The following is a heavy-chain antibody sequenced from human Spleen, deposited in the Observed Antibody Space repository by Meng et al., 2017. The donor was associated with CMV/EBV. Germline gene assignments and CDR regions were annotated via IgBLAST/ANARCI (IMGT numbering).Heavy chain of an antibody. CDR2: ISPASEDI. CDR3: ARDYQVYSIEHNYGMDV. Sequence: GESLKISCATSGFIFTDYRMSWVRQAPGKGPEWVSFISPASEDIHYADSVKGRFTISRDNAKNSLDLQMNSLRVEDTAVYYCARDYQVYSIEHNYGMDVWGQGTTVTVSS. D-gene: IGHD2-8*01. V-gene: IGHV3-21*01. CDR1: GFIFTDYR. J-gene: IGHJ6*02.